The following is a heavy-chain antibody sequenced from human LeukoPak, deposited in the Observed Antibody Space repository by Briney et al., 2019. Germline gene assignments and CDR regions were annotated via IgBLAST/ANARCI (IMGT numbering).Heavy chain of an antibody. D-gene: IGHD3-10*01. V-gene: IGHV3-74*01. J-gene: IGHJ4*02. CDR1: GFTVTSYW. Sequence: GGSLRLSCAASGFTVTSYWMHWVRQAPGKGLVWVSRINTDGSNTNYPDPVKGRFTISRDNAKNTLYLQMNSLRAEDTAVYYCARGAGSYHDYWGQGTLVTVSS. CDR2: INTDGSNT. CDR3: ARGAGSYHDY.